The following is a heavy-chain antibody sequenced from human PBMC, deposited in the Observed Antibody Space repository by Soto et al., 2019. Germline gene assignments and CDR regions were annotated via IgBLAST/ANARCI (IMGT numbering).Heavy chain of an antibody. CDR1: GFSLTTDRVG. Sequence: QITLKESGPTLVKPTQTLTLTCTFSGFSLTTDRVGVGWIRQPPGEALEWLAVIYWDDSKTYRPSLESRLTITKDTSKKQVALTMTNMASLDTATYYCAHAYGGRSLYWGQGTLVTVSS. J-gene: IGHJ4*02. D-gene: IGHD1-26*01. CDR3: AHAYGGRSLY. V-gene: IGHV2-5*02. CDR2: IYWDDSK.